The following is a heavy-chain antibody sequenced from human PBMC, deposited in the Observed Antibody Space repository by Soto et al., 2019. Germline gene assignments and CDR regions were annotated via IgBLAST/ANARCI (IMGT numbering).Heavy chain of an antibody. CDR3: ATETHGSYRFYNWFDP. D-gene: IGHD1-26*01. CDR1: GYTLTELS. V-gene: IGHV1-24*01. CDR2: FDPEDGET. J-gene: IGHJ5*02. Sequence: GASVKVSCKVSGYTLTELSMHWVRQAPGKGLEWMGGFDPEDGETIYAQKFQGRVTMTEDTSTDTAYMELSSLRSEDTAVYYCATETHGSYRFYNWFDPWGQGTLVTVSS.